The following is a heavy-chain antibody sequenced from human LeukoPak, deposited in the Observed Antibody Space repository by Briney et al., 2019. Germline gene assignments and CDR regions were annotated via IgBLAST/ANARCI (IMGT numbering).Heavy chain of an antibody. CDR1: GYSISSGYY. CDR3: ARALSYYYDSSGYYYREYYYYMDV. J-gene: IGHJ6*03. V-gene: IGHV4-4*07. Sequence: SETLSLTCTVSGYSISSGYYWSWIRQPAGKGLEWIGRIYTSGSTNYNPSLKSRVTMSVDTSKNQFSLKLSSVTAADTAVYYCARALSYYYDSSGYYYREYYYYMDVWGKGTTVTISS. D-gene: IGHD3-22*01. CDR2: IYTSGST.